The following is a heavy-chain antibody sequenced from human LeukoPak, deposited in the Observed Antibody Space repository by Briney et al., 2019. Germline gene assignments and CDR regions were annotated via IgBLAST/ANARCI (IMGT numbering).Heavy chain of an antibody. V-gene: IGHV1-2*02. Sequence: ASVKVSCKTSGYTFTGLGLYIHWVRQAPGQGLEWMGWINPRSGGTNYAQKFQGRVTMTRDTSISTAYMELSRLTSDDTAVYYCATDPTTAGTTRFDYWGQGTLVTVSS. CDR3: ATDPTTAGTTRFDY. CDR2: INPRSGGT. CDR1: GYTFTGLGLY. J-gene: IGHJ4*02. D-gene: IGHD1-1*01.